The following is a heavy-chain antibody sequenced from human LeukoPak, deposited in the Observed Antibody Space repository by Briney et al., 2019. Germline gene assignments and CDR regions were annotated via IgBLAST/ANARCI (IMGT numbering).Heavy chain of an antibody. J-gene: IGHJ6*02. V-gene: IGHV1-18*01. D-gene: IGHD3-9*01. CDR3: ARVGYDILSGYSLCYSYYGMDV. CDR2: ISTYTGKR. CDR1: GYTFSTDG. Sequence: AASEKISCKASGYTFSTDGISWVRQTPRQGRERRGGISTYTGKRRYAQKLLGRVTKTTDTTTSTDYTELRSLTSDDPAVYYCARVGYDILSGYSLCYSYYGMDVWGQGTTVTVSS.